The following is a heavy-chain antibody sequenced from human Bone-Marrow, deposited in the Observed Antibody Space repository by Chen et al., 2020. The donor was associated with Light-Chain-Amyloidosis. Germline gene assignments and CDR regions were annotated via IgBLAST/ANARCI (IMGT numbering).Heavy chain of an antibody. CDR1: GGNFSSYA. CDR3: ARDWGAGSGSYYPY. J-gene: IGHJ4*02. CDR2: IIPIFGTA. D-gene: IGHD1-26*01. V-gene: IGHV1-69*01. Sequence: QVQLVQSGAEVKKPGSSVKVSCKASGGNFSSYAISWLRQAPGQGLEWMGGIIPIFGTANYAQKFQGRVPITADESTSTAYMALTSLRSEDTAVYYCARDWGAGSGSYYPYWGQGTLVTVSS.